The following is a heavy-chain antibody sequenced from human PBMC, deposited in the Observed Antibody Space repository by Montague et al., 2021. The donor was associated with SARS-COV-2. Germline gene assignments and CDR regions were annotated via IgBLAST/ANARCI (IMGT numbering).Heavy chain of an antibody. CDR2: VNQSGTT. CDR1: GGSFSNYY. D-gene: IGHD2-2*01. Sequence: SETLSLTCAISGGSFSNYYWSWIRQPPGKGLEWIGEVNQSGTTIYNPSVKSGGTISEDASKNQFYLRLNFVTAADTAVYYCAGGRGPVVVQGAGPAARAFDIWGQGTMVTVSS. CDR3: AGGRGPVVVQGAGPAARAFDI. J-gene: IGHJ3*02. V-gene: IGHV4-34*01.